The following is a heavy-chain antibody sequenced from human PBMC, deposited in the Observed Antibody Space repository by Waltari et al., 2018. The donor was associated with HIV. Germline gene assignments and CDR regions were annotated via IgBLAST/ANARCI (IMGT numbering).Heavy chain of an antibody. J-gene: IGHJ4*02. CDR2: RYNSGTT. Sequence: QLHLQESGPGLVKPSETLARTCTVSGGSITRNDFYWAWSRQPPGKWLDWVGLRYNSGTTDYNPRLKCRVSSSRATSKNRFSRRLHSVTAADTAIYYCARRGDGFNQHARLDHWGPGTLVTVSS. D-gene: IGHD2-2*01. V-gene: IGHV4-39*01. CDR3: ARRGDGFNQHARLDH. CDR1: GGSITRNDFY.